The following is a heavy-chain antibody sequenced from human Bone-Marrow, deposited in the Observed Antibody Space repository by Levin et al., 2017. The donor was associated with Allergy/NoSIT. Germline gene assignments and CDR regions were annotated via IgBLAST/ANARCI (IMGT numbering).Heavy chain of an antibody. Sequence: LTSETLSLTCAASGFTFSNYWMHWVRQVPRKGLVWVARINSDGSSTYYADFVKGRFTVARDNAKNTLYLQMNSLRGEDTALYYCARDVSGLWLLSGWFDAWGQGTLVTVSS. CDR2: INSDGSST. V-gene: IGHV3-74*01. CDR3: ARDVSGLWLLSGWFDA. J-gene: IGHJ5*02. CDR1: GFTFSNYW. D-gene: IGHD5-18*01.